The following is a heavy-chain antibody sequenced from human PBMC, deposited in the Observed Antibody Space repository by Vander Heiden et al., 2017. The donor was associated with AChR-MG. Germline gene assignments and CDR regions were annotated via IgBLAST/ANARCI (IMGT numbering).Heavy chain of an antibody. V-gene: IGHV1-24*01. CDR1: GYTLTELS. Sequence: QVPLVQSGAEVKKPGTSVKVSCKVSGYTLTELSMHWVRQAPGKGLEWMGGFDPEDGETIYAQKFQGRVTMTEDTSTDTAYMELSSLRSEDTAVYYCATSSYSYGPEGRMDVWGQGTTVTVSS. J-gene: IGHJ6*02. D-gene: IGHD2-21*01. CDR3: ATSSYSYGPEGRMDV. CDR2: FDPEDGET.